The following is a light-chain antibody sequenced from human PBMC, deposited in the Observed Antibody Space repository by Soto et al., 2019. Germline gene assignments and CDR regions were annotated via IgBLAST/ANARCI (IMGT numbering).Light chain of an antibody. CDR3: CSYAGNNTLV. CDR2: DVS. CDR1: SSDVGSYNL. J-gene: IGLJ2*01. Sequence: QSALTQPASVSGSPGQSITISCTGTSSDVGSYNLVSWYQHHPGKAPKLMIYDVSRRPSGVSNRFSGSKSGNTASLTVSGLQAEDEGDYYCCSYAGNNTLVLGGGTKLTVL. V-gene: IGLV2-23*02.